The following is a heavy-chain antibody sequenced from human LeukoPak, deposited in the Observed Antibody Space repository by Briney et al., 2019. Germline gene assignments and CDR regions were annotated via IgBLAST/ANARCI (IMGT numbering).Heavy chain of an antibody. CDR2: ILPGGKES. CDR1: GFTFSDYY. J-gene: IGHJ4*02. CDR3: MSTHGY. Sequence: GGSLRLSCAASGFTFSDYYMSWIRQAPGKGLEWVATILPGGKESYRVDSVKGRFIISRDNAKNSLFLQMSSLRGDDTALYYCMSTHGYWGQGTLVTVSS. V-gene: IGHV3-7*01.